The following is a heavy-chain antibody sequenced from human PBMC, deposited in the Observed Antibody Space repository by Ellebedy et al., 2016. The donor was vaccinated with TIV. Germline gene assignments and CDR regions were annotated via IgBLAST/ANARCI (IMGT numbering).Heavy chain of an antibody. CDR3: TTLDTAMVTFDY. Sequence: GGSLRLSCAASGFTFSSYSMNWVRQAPGKGLEWVGRTKSQADGGTTDYAAPVEGRFTISRDDSKNTLYLQMNSLKTEDTAVYYCTTLDTAMVTFDYWGQGTLVTVSS. V-gene: IGHV3-15*01. D-gene: IGHD5-18*01. J-gene: IGHJ4*02. CDR1: GFTFSSYS. CDR2: TKSQADGGTT.